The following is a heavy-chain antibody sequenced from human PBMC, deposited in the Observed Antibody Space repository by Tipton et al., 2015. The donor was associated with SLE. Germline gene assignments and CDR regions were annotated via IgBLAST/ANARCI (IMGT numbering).Heavy chain of an antibody. CDR3: ARLSLDSRDLPQCFDS. Sequence: TLSLTCTVSGGSISSSSYYWGWIRQSPGKGLEWIGNIYQSGSTYYNPSLKSRVPISVDTSKNQLSLKLTSVTAADTAVYHCARLSLDSRDLPQCFDSWGQGTLVSVSS. D-gene: IGHD1-14*01. CDR2: IYQSGST. V-gene: IGHV4-39*07. J-gene: IGHJ4*02. CDR1: GGSISSSSYY.